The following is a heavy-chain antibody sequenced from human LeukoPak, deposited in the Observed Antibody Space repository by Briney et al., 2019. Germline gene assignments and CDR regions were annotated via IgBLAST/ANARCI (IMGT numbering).Heavy chain of an antibody. CDR2: ISGSGGST. Sequence: SGGSLRLSCAASGFTFSSYAMSWVRQAPGKGLGWVSAISGSGGSTYYADSVKGRFTISRDNSKNTLYLQMNSLRAEDTAVYYCARVLLPLYGMDVWGQGTTVTVSS. CDR1: GFTFSSYA. CDR3: ARVLLPLYGMDV. J-gene: IGHJ6*02. V-gene: IGHV3-23*01. D-gene: IGHD3-22*01.